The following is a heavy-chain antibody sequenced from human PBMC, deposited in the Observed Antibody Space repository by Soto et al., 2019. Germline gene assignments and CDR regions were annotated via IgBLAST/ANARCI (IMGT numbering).Heavy chain of an antibody. Sequence: QVQLVQSGAEVKKPGSSVKVSCKASGGTFSSYAISWVRQAPGQGLEWMGGIIPIFGTANYAQKFQGRVTITADESTSTAYMELSSLRSEATAVYYCARVGGWLKTNWFDSWGQGIPVTVSS. CDR2: IIPIFGTA. V-gene: IGHV1-69*12. CDR3: ARVGGWLKTNWFDS. D-gene: IGHD5-12*01. CDR1: GGTFSSYA. J-gene: IGHJ5*01.